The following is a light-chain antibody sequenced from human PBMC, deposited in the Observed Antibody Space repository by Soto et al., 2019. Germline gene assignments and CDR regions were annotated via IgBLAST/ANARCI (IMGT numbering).Light chain of an antibody. CDR2: GAS. Sequence: EIVLTQSPGTLSLSPGERATLSCRASQSVSSSYLAWYQQKPGQAPRLLIYGASSRATGIPDRFSGSGSGTDFTLTISRLEPEDFAVYYCQPYGSSPGTFGQGPKVDIK. CDR1: QSVSSSY. V-gene: IGKV3-20*01. CDR3: QPYGSSPGT. J-gene: IGKJ1*01.